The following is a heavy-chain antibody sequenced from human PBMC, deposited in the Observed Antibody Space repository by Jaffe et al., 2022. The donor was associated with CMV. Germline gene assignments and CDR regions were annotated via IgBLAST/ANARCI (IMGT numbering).Heavy chain of an antibody. CDR3: AREGYSYGVPHPGRFDY. J-gene: IGHJ4*02. V-gene: IGHV1-69*09. D-gene: IGHD5-18*01. CDR1: GGTFSSYA. Sequence: QVQLVQSGAEVKKPGSSVKVSCKASGGTFSSYAISWVRQAPGQGLEWMGRIIPILGIANYAQKFQGRVTITADKSTSTAYMELSSLRSEDTAVYYCAREGYSYGVPHPGRFDYWGQGTLVTVSS. CDR2: IIPILGIA.